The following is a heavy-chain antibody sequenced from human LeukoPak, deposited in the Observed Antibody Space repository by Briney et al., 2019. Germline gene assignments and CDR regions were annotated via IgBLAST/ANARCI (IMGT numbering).Heavy chain of an antibody. CDR2: ISAYNGNT. CDR1: GYTFTSYG. V-gene: IGHV1-18*01. CDR3: ARVGYSSGWYPVDYFDY. D-gene: IGHD6-19*01. J-gene: IGHJ4*02. Sequence: ASVKVSCKASGYTFTSYGISWVRQAPGQGLEWMGWISAYNGNTNYAQKLQGRVTMTTDTSTSTAYMELRSLRSDDTAVYYCARVGYSSGWYPVDYFDYWGQGTLVTVSS.